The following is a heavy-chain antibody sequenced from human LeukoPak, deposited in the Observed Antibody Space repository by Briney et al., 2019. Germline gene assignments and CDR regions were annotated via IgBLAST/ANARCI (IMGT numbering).Heavy chain of an antibody. J-gene: IGHJ6*03. Sequence: GGSLRLSCAASGFTFSSYWMHWVRHAPGKGLVWVSRINSDGSTTTYADSVKGRFTISRDNAKNTLYLQMNSLRAEDTAVYYCARDRRLWNMDVWGTGTTVTISS. CDR1: GFTFSSYW. CDR3: ARDRRLWNMDV. D-gene: IGHD4/OR15-4a*01. V-gene: IGHV3-74*01. CDR2: INSDGSTT.